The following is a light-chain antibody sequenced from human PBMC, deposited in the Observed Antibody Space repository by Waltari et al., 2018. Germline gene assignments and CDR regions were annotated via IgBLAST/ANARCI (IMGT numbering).Light chain of an antibody. Sequence: EIVMTQSPATLSVSPGERATLSCRASQSVRNNLVWYQQKPGQAPRLLIYGASTRVTGIPARCSGSGSGTEFTFTISSLQSEDLAGYYCQQYNNWPPWTFGQGTKVEIK. J-gene: IGKJ1*01. V-gene: IGKV3-15*01. CDR3: QQYNNWPPWT. CDR2: GAS. CDR1: QSVRNN.